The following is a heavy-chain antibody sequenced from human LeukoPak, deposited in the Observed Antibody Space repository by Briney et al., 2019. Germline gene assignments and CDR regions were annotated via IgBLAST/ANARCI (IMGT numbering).Heavy chain of an antibody. V-gene: IGHV1-69*05. CDR2: MISNLGTA. D-gene: IGHD3-10*01. J-gene: IGHJ4*02. Sequence: SVKVSCKASGGIFSSYAISWVRQAAGRGLEWMGGMISNLGTANYAQKLQGRVTITTDESTSTAYMELSSLRSEDTAVYYCARSITSNTGNTGHDYWGQGTLVTSSS. CDR1: GGIFSSYA. CDR3: ARSITSNTGNTGHDY.